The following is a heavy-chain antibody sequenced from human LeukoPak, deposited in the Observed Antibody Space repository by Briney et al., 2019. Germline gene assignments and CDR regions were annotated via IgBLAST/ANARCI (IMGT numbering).Heavy chain of an antibody. CDR3: ARGPSGWGSLDS. CDR1: GFTFSSYW. J-gene: IGHJ4*02. CDR2: INSDGSST. D-gene: IGHD7-27*01. Sequence: PGGSLRLSCAASGFTFSSYWMHWVRQAPGKGLVWVSRINSDGSSTNYADSVKGRFTISRDNAKSTLYLQVKSLRAEDTAVYYCARGPSGWGSLDSWGQGTLVTVSS. V-gene: IGHV3-74*01.